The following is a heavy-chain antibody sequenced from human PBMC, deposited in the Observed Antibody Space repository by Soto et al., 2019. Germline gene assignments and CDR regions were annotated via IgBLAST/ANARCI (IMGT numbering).Heavy chain of an antibody. CDR3: ARDRDSSSWLDY. J-gene: IGHJ4*02. D-gene: IGHD6-13*01. Sequence: EVQLVESGGGLVQPGGSLRLSCAAGEFTFSSYDVQWVRQATGKGLEWVSAIGTAGDTYYPGSVKGRFTISRENAKNSLYLQMNSLRAADTAVYYCARDRDSSSWLDYWGQGTLVTVSS. CDR1: EFTFSSYD. CDR2: IGTAGDT. V-gene: IGHV3-13*04.